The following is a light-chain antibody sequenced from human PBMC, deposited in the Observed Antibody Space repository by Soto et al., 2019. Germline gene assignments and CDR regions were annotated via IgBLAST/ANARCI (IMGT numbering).Light chain of an antibody. CDR1: SSDLGSYNL. CDR2: EGS. CDR3: CTYAGSTTSWV. V-gene: IGLV2-23*01. Sequence: QSVLAQPASVSGSPGQSITIPCTGTSSDLGSYNLVSWYQHHPDKPPKLIIYEGSKRPSGVSNRFSGSKSGDTASLTISGLQAEDEADYYCCTYAGSTTSWVFGGGTKLTVL. J-gene: IGLJ3*02.